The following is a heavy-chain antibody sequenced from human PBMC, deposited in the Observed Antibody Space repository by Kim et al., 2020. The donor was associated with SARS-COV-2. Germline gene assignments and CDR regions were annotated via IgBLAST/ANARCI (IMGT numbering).Heavy chain of an antibody. Sequence: SETLSLTCAVSGYSISSANWWGWIRQPPGKGLEWIGYIDYSGDTYYNPSLKSRVTMSVDTSKSQFSLKLRSVTAIDTAVYYCARKMTGRYPFDYWGQGALSPSPQ. J-gene: IGHJ4*02. CDR1: GYSISSANW. V-gene: IGHV4-28*01. CDR3: ARKMTGRYPFDY. D-gene: IGHD1-26*01. CDR2: IDYSGDT.